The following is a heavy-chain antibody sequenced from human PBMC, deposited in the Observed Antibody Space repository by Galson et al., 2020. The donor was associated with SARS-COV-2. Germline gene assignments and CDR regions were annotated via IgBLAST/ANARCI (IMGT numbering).Heavy chain of an antibody. D-gene: IGHD3-22*01. CDR3: ARHYYDKGTVYNWFDP. CDR1: GGSISSSIYY. Sequence: ETSETLSLTCIVSGGSISSSIYYWGWIRQPPGKGLEWIGSIFSSGSTYYNPSLKSRVTISVDTSKNQFSLRLTSVIATDTSMYYCARHYYDKGTVYNWFDPWGQGTLVTVSS. J-gene: IGHJ5*02. CDR2: IFSSGST. V-gene: IGHV4-39*01.